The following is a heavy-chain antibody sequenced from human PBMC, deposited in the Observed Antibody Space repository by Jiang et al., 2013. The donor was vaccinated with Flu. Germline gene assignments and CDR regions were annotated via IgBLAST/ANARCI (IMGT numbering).Heavy chain of an antibody. CDR1: GYTFTCYG. CDR2: ISAYNGNT. Sequence: QSGAEVKKPGASVKVSCKASGYTFTCYGISWVRQAPGQGLEWMGWISAYNGNTNYAQKLQGRVTMTTDTSTSTAYMELRSLRSDDTAVYYCARVDDYVWGSYRPPDYWGQGTLVTVSS. D-gene: IGHD3-16*02. V-gene: IGHV1-18*01. J-gene: IGHJ4*02. CDR3: ARVDDYVWGSYRPPDY.